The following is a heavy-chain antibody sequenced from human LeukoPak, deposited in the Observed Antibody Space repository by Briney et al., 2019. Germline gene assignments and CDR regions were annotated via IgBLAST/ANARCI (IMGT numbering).Heavy chain of an antibody. CDR1: GGSFSGYY. V-gene: IGHV4-34*01. Sequence: SETLSHTCAVYGGSFSGYYWSWIRQPPGKGLEWIGEINHSGSTNYNPSLKSRVTISVDTSKNQFSLKLSSVTAADTAVYYCARGRIHYYDYVWGSYRYAFFDYWGQGTLVTVSS. D-gene: IGHD3-16*02. J-gene: IGHJ4*02. CDR2: INHSGST. CDR3: ARGRIHYYDYVWGSYRYAFFDY.